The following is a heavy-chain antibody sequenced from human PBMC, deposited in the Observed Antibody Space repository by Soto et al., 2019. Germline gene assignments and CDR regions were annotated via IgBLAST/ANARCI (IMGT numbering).Heavy chain of an antibody. J-gene: IGHJ4*02. D-gene: IGHD3-22*01. CDR2: ISGYNGNR. CDR1: GYSFSSYA. CDR3: ARGLESDYYFEGRF. V-gene: IGHV1-18*04. Sequence: ASVKVSCKASGYSFSSYAITWVRQAPGQGLEWVGWISGYNGNRKYAQKVQDRVIMTTDTATSTAYMELRSLRSDDTAVYYCARGLESDYYFEGRFWGQGTPVTVSS.